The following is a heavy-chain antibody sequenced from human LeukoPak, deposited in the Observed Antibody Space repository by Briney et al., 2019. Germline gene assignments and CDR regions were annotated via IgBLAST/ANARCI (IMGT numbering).Heavy chain of an antibody. J-gene: IGHJ4*02. CDR1: GGSISSYY. Sequence: PSETLSLTCTVSGGSISSYYWSWIRQPPGKGLEWIGYIYYSGSTNYNPSPKSRVTISVDTSKNQFSLKLSSVTAADTAVYYCARELSHSSGYYDYWGQGTLVTVSS. D-gene: IGHD3-22*01. CDR2: IYYSGST. CDR3: ARELSHSSGYYDY. V-gene: IGHV4-59*01.